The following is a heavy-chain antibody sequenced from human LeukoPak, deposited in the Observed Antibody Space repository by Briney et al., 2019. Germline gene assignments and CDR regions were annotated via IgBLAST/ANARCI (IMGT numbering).Heavy chain of an antibody. CDR2: ISGSGGSI. CDR3: AKNHEHGRYAGFDF. Sequence: GGSLRLSCAASGFTFSGYVISWVRQAPGKGTQWVADISGSGGSIYYADSVKGRFSVSRDNSKNMVYLELNSLRAEDTAVYYCAKNHEHGRYAGFDFWAEGALVAVSS. CDR1: GFTFSGYV. V-gene: IGHV3-23*01. J-gene: IGHJ3*01. D-gene: IGHD2-2*01.